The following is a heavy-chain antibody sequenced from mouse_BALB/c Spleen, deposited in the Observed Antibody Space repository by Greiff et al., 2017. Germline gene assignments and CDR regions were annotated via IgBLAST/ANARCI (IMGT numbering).Heavy chain of an antibody. Sequence: EVQLQQSGAELVKPGASVKLSCTASGLNIKDTYMHWVKQRPEQGLEWIGRIDPANGNTKYDPKFQGKATITADTSSNTAYLQLSSLTSEDTAVYYCAHYGSGDYAMDYWGQGTSVTVSS. CDR2: IDPANGNT. CDR1: GLNIKDTY. CDR3: AHYGSGDYAMDY. D-gene: IGHD1-1*01. J-gene: IGHJ4*01. V-gene: IGHV14-3*02.